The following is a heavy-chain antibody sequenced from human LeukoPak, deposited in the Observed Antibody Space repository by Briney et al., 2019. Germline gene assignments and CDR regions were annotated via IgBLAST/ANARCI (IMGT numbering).Heavy chain of an antibody. CDR3: ARSLITIFPHPPDY. D-gene: IGHD3-9*01. J-gene: IGHJ4*02. CDR2: INPNSGGT. CDR1: GYTFTGYY. V-gene: IGHV1-2*02. Sequence: GASVKVSCKASGYTFTGYYMHWVRQAPGQGLERMGWINPNSGGTNYAQKFQGRVTMTRDTSISTAYMELSRLRSDDTAVYYCARSLITIFPHPPDYWGQGTLVTVSS.